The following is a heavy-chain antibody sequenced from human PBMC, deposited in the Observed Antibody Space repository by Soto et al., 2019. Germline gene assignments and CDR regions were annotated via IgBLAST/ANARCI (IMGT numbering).Heavy chain of an antibody. CDR3: ARHHVRGRTIAGAAEF. Sequence: QVQLQQWGAVLLKPSETLSLTCAVYGGSLSGYYWSGIRQPPGKALEWIGEINYSGNTNYNPSLKSRVNISVDTSKHQLFLNLSSVTAADTAMYYCARHHVRGRTIAGAAEFWGQGTLVTVSS. CDR1: GGSLSGYY. CDR2: INYSGNT. V-gene: IGHV4-34*01. D-gene: IGHD1-26*01. J-gene: IGHJ4*02.